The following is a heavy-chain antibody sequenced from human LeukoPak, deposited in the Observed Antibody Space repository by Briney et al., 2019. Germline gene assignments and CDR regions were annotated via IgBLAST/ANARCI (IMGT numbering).Heavy chain of an antibody. J-gene: IGHJ3*02. CDR2: INNSGST. CDR1: GGSFSGYY. Sequence: PSETLSLTCAVYGGSFSGYYWSWIRQPPGKGLEWIGEINNSGSTNYNPSTKSRVTISVDTSKNQSSLKLSSVTAADTAVYYCARVRGVIGGAAGPIWGQGTMVTVSS. V-gene: IGHV4-34*01. CDR3: ARVRGVIGGAAGPI. D-gene: IGHD6-13*01.